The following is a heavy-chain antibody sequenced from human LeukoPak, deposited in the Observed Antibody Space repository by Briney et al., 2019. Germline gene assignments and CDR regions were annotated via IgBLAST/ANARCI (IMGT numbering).Heavy chain of an antibody. CDR1: GFIFSTYS. J-gene: IGHJ4*02. V-gene: IGHV3-33*08. CDR3: LREVDWKYAFDY. CDR2: IRPDGSHI. D-gene: IGHD1-7*01. Sequence: GGSLRLSCTASGFIFSTYSMNWVRQAPGKGLEWVAVIRPDGSHISYVDPVKGRFTISRDNSNNMLYLQMSSLRAEDTALYYCLREVDWKYAFDYWGRGTLVTVSS.